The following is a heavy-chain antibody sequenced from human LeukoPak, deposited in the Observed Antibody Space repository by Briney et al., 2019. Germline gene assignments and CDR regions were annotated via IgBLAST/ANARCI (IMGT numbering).Heavy chain of an antibody. D-gene: IGHD4-17*01. CDR2: ISDDGRSK. CDR1: GFSFISYG. CDR3: AKRPSDYGDYVSYFDY. Sequence: TGGSLRFSCAASGFSFISYGMHWVRQAPGKGLEWVGVISDDGRSKDYADSVKGRFTISRDNSKDPLYLQMNSLRAEDTAVYYCAKRPSDYGDYVSYFDYWGQGTLVTVSS. J-gene: IGHJ4*02. V-gene: IGHV3-30*18.